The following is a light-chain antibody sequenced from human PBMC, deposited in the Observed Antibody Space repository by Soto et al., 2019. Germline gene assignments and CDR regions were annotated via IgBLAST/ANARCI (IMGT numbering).Light chain of an antibody. CDR2: GAS. V-gene: IGKV3-15*01. Sequence: EIVRTQSPATLSVSPGERATLSCRASQSVSSNLDWYQQKPGQAPRLLIYGASTRATGIPARFSGSGSGTEFTLTISSLQSEDFAVYYCQHYNNWWTFGQGTQVEIK. CDR3: QHYNNWWT. J-gene: IGKJ1*01. CDR1: QSVSSN.